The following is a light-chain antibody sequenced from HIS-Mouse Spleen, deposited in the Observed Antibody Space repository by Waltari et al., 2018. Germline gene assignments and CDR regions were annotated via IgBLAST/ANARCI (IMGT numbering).Light chain of an antibody. CDR3: YSTDSSGNHRV. J-gene: IGLJ2*01. Sequence: SYELTQPPSVSVSPGQTARITCSGDALPKKYAYWYQQESGQAPVLVIYEDSKRPSGIPERFSGSSSGTMATLTISGAQVEYEADYYCYSTDSSGNHRVFGGGTKLTVL. CDR1: ALPKKY. CDR2: EDS. V-gene: IGLV3-10*01.